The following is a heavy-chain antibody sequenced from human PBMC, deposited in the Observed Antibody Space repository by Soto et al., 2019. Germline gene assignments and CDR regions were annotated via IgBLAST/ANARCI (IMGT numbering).Heavy chain of an antibody. CDR3: ASDGCSGGSCYLGYYYGMHL. CDR2: IWYDGSNK. V-gene: IGHV3-33*01. CDR1: AFTFSSYG. D-gene: IGHD2-15*01. J-gene: IGHJ6*01. Sequence: GWSLRLSCAASAFTFSSYGMHWVRQAPGKGLEWVAVIWYDGSNKYYADSVKGRFTISRDNSKNTMYLQMNSLRAEDTAVYYCASDGCSGGSCYLGYYYGMHLWGQGTTV.